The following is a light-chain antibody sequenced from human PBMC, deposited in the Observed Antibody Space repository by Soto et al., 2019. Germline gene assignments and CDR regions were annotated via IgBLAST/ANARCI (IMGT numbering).Light chain of an antibody. V-gene: IGKV1-39*01. CDR1: QTVIRY. Sequence: IQMTQFPSSLSASVGDRVTITCRAGQTVIRYLNWYQQKPGRAPNLLIYAVSNLQSGVPSRFSGSGSGTEFTLTISDLQPEDFATYYCQQSYSTLLTFGPGTKVDIK. J-gene: IGKJ3*01. CDR2: AVS. CDR3: QQSYSTLLT.